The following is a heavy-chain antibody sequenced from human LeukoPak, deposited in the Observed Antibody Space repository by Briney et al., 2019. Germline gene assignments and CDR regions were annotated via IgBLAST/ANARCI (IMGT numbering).Heavy chain of an antibody. CDR1: GFTVSTDY. V-gene: IGHV3-66*01. D-gene: IGHD5-12*01. CDR2: VYSGGTT. J-gene: IGHJ4*02. CDR3: ARYDYGRSGFDY. Sequence: GGSLRLSCAASGFTVSTDYMTWVRQAPGKGLEWVSVVYSGGTTYYADSVKGRFSISRDDCKNTLYLQMNSLRAEDTAVYYCARYDYGRSGFDYWGQGTLVTVSS.